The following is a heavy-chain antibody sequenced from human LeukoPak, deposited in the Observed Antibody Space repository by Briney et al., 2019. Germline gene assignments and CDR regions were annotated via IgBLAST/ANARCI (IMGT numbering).Heavy chain of an antibody. CDR3: AKDLSSAITSALVLDV. V-gene: IGHV3-33*03. Sequence: GGSLRLSCAASGLTFRSYGMHWVRQAPGKGLEWVAVIWYDGSKKYYADSVKGRFTISRDNVKNVLYLQMNSLRPEDTALYYCAKDLSSAITSALVLDVWGQGTTV. D-gene: IGHD3-22*01. J-gene: IGHJ6*02. CDR1: GLTFRSYG. CDR2: IWYDGSKK.